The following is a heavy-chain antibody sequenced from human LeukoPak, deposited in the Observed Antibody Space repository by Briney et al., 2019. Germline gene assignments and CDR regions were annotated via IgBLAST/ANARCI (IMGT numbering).Heavy chain of an antibody. D-gene: IGHD3-10*01. CDR3: TTDWMDYYGSGSYYIS. J-gene: IGHJ5*02. CDR1: GFTFSIYW. Sequence: GGSLRLSCAASGFTFSIYWMSWVRQAPGKGLEWVGRIKSKTDGGTTDYAAPVKGRFTISRDDSKNTLYLQMNGLKTEDTAVYYCTTDWMDYYGSGSYYISWGQGTLVTVSS. V-gene: IGHV3-15*01. CDR2: IKSKTDGGTT.